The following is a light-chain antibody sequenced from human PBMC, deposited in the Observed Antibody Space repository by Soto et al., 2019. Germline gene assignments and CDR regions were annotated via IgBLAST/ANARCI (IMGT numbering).Light chain of an antibody. V-gene: IGLV3-1*01. CDR3: QAWDSSTFYV. CDR1: KLGDKY. J-gene: IGLJ1*01. CDR2: QDS. Sequence: SYELTQPPSVSVSPGQTASITCSGDKLGDKYACWYQQKPGQSPVLVIYQDSKRPSGIPERFSGSNSRNTATLTISGTQAMDEADYYCQAWDSSTFYVFGTGTKLTVL.